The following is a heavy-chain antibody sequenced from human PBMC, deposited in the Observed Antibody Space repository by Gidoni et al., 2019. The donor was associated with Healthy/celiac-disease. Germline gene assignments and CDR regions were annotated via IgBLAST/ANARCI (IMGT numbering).Heavy chain of an antibody. J-gene: IGHJ5*02. CDR3: AKIGFTP. Sequence: SCAASGFTFSSYAMSGVRQAPGKGLEWVSAISGRGGSNYYATSVKGRFTIPRENSKNRLYLKMTSRRAGEPAVNSWAKIGFTPWGRETRVTFSS. CDR1: GFTFSSYA. V-gene: IGHV3-23*01. CDR2: ISGRGGSN.